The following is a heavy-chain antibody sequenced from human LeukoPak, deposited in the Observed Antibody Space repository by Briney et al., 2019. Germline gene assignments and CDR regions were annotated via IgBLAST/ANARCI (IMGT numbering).Heavy chain of an antibody. V-gene: IGHV4-31*03. CDR2: IYYSGST. D-gene: IGHD3-22*01. J-gene: IGHJ3*02. CDR3: ARVNGSGYHDAFDI. CDR1: GGSISSGGYY. Sequence: SQTLSLTCTVSGGSISSGGYYWSWIRQHPGKGLEWIGYIYYSGSTYYNPSLKSRVTISVDTSKNQFSLKLSSVTAADTAVYYCARVNGSGYHDAFDIWGQGTMVTVSS.